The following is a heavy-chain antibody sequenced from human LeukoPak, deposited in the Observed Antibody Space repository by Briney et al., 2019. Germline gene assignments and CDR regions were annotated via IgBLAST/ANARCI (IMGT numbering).Heavy chain of an antibody. D-gene: IGHD3-10*01. CDR2: ISCSGGST. V-gene: IGHV3-23*01. CDR3: ANPNPLGFGELIPFDC. Sequence: GGSLRLSCAASGFTFSSYAMSWVRQAPGKGLEWVSAISCSGGSTYYADSVKGRYTISRDNSKNTLYLQMNSLRAEDTAVYYCANPNPLGFGELIPFDCRGQGTLVTVSS. J-gene: IGHJ4*02. CDR1: GFTFSSYA.